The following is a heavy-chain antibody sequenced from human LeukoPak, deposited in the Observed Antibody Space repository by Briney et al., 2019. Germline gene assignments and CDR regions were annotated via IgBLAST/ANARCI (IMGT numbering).Heavy chain of an antibody. V-gene: IGHV3-74*01. D-gene: IGHD1-26*01. CDR3: ARVGRGREILPDY. J-gene: IGHJ4*02. Sequence: GGSLRLSCAASGFTFSSYWMNWVRQAPGKGLVWVSHINSNGSSTNYADSVKGRFTISRDNAKYKLYLHMTSLRAEDTAVYYCARVGRGREILPDYWGQGTLVTVSS. CDR2: INSNGSST. CDR1: GFTFSSYW.